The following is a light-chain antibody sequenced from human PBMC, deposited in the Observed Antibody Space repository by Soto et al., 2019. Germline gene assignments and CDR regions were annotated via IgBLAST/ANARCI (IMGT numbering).Light chain of an antibody. V-gene: IGKV3-11*01. CDR3: QQRSNWPPEIT. CDR1: QSVSSS. CDR2: DAS. J-gene: IGKJ5*01. Sequence: EIVLTQSPATLSLSPGERAILSCRASQSVSSSLAWYQQKPGQAPRLLIYDASNRATGIPARFSGSGSGTDFALTISSLEPEDFAVYYCQQRSNWPPEITFGQGTRLEIK.